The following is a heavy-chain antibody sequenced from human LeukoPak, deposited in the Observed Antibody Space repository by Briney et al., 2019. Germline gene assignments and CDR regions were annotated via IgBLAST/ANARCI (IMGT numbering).Heavy chain of an antibody. CDR3: ARDRYYYDTSAYYSPFET. CDR1: SESFSGYF. J-gene: IGHJ3*02. D-gene: IGHD3-22*01. Sequence: SETLSLTCAIYSESFSGYFWSWIRQPPGKGLEWIGEINYSGSTNYNPSLKSRVTISVDTSKNQFSLKLTSVTAADTAIYFCARDRYYYDTSAYYSPFETWGQGTMVTVSS. CDR2: INYSGST. V-gene: IGHV4-34*01.